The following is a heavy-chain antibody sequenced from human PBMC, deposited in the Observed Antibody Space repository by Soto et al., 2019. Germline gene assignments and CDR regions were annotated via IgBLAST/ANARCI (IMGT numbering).Heavy chain of an antibody. CDR2: IYYSGST. CDR3: ARDRCSSTSCWGWFDP. V-gene: IGHV4-59*01. D-gene: IGHD2-2*01. J-gene: IGHJ5*02. CDR1: GGSISSYY. Sequence: SETLSLTCTVSGGSISSYYWSWIRQPPGKGLEWIGYIYYSGSTNYNPSLKSRVTISVDTSKNQFSLKLSSVTAADTAVYYCARDRCSSTSCWGWFDPWGQGTLVTVSS.